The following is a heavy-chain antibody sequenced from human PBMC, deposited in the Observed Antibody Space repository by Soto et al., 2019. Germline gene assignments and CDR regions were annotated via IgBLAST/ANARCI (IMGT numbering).Heavy chain of an antibody. CDR1: GGTFSSYA. CDR3: ACVGTILGVVSSFDY. V-gene: IGHV1-69*06. CDR2: IIPIFGTA. Sequence: SVKVSCKASGGTFSSYAISWVRQAPGQGLEWMGGIIPIFGTANYAQKFQGRVTITADKSTSTAYMELSSVTAADTAVYYCACVGTILGVVSSFDYWGQGTLVTVSS. J-gene: IGHJ4*02. D-gene: IGHD3-3*01.